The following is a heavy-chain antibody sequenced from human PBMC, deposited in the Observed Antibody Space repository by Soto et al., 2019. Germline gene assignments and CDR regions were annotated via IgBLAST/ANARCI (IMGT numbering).Heavy chain of an antibody. D-gene: IGHD2-2*01. CDR3: ARDSCCSSTSCHYYYYYYMDV. CDR1: GYTFTSYG. V-gene: IGHV1-18*01. Sequence: ASVKVSCKASGYTFTSYGISWVRQAPGQGLEWMGWISAYNGNTNYAQKLQGRVTMTTDTSTSTAYMELRSLRSDDTAVYYCARDSCCSSTSCHYYYYYYMDVWGKGTTVTVSS. CDR2: ISAYNGNT. J-gene: IGHJ6*03.